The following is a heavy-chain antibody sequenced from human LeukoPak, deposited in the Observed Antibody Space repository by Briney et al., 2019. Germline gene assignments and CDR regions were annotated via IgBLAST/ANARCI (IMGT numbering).Heavy chain of an antibody. CDR2: FDPEGDEA. J-gene: IGHJ4*02. CDR1: GDTFSELS. D-gene: IGHD5/OR15-5a*01. Sequence: GASVKVSCKVSGDTFSELSMHWARQAPGKGLEWMGGFDPEGDEAIYAQKFQGRLTMTEDTSTDTAYMDLRSLRSDDTAVYYCTAGGVYSLLDHWGQGTQVTVSS. V-gene: IGHV1-24*01. CDR3: TAGGVYSLLDH.